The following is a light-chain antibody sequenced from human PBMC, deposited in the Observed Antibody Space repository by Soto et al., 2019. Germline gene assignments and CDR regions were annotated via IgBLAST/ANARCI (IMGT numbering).Light chain of an antibody. V-gene: IGKV1-5*03. CDR2: KAS. Sequence: DIQMTQSPSTLSASVGDRVTITCRASQGISTWLAWYQHKPGKAPNLLIFKASSLESGVPSRFSGGGSGTEFTITINGLQPDNFATYYCQHYNTYSTFGQGTKVEVK. J-gene: IGKJ1*01. CDR1: QGISTW. CDR3: QHYNTYST.